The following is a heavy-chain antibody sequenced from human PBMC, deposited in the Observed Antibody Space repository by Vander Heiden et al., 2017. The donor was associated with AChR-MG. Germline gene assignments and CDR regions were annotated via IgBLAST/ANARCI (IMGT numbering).Heavy chain of an antibody. CDR2: IYYSGST. V-gene: IGHV4-39*01. Sequence: QLQLQESGPGLVKPSATLSLTCTVSGGSISSSSYYWGGIRQPPGKGLEWIGSIYYSGSTYYNPSLKSRVTISVDTSKNQFSLKLSSVTAADTAVYYCARQQAVAAELRGWFDPWGQGTLVTVSS. D-gene: IGHD6-19*01. CDR3: ARQQAVAAELRGWFDP. CDR1: GGSISSSSYY. J-gene: IGHJ5*02.